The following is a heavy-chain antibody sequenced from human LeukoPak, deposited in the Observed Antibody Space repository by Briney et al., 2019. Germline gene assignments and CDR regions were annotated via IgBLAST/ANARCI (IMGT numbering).Heavy chain of an antibody. D-gene: IGHD2-2*01. CDR2: IFSGTT. CDR1: GDTISTSFYY. V-gene: IGHV4-39*01. Sequence: SETLSLTCTVSGDTISTSFYYWDWIRQPPGKGLEWIGGIFSGTTYYNPSLKSRVTMSVDTSKNQFSLKLSSVTAADTAVYYCASPGGDIVVVPAAPPEGNAFDIWGQGTMVTVSS. CDR3: ASPGGDIVVVPAAPPEGNAFDI. J-gene: IGHJ3*02.